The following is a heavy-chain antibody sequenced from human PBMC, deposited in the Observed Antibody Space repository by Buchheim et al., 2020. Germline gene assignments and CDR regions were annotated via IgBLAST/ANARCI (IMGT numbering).Heavy chain of an antibody. Sequence: QVQLQESGPGLVKPAGTLSLTCGVSGDSISSTDWWNWVRQPPGKGLEWIGEINHSGTTNYSPSLKSRVTMSVDKSKKPISLNLSSVTAADTAVYYCARNFGLGGMDVWGRGTT. CDR3: ARNFGLGGMDV. D-gene: IGHD3-16*01. CDR1: GDSISSTDW. CDR2: INHSGTT. V-gene: IGHV4-4*02. J-gene: IGHJ6*02.